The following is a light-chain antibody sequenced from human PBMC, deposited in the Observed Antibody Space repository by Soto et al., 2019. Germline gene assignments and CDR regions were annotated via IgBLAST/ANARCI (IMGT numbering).Light chain of an antibody. J-gene: IGKJ1*01. CDR2: GAS. Sequence: EIVMTQSPATLSVSPGERATLSCRASQSVSSNLAWYQQKPGQAPRLLIYGASTRSTGIPARFSGSGSGTEFTLTISSLPSEDFAVYYCQQYNNWPQTFGQATKVEI. V-gene: IGKV3-15*01. CDR3: QQYNNWPQT. CDR1: QSVSSN.